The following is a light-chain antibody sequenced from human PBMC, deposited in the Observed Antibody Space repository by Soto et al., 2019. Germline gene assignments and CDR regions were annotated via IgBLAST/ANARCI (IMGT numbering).Light chain of an antibody. CDR1: QSVSSY. CDR3: HHYGSSRT. J-gene: IGKJ1*01. V-gene: IGKV3-20*01. CDR2: DAS. Sequence: EIVLTQSPATLSLSPGERATLSCRASQSVSSYLAWYQQKPGQAPRLLIYDASSRATGIPDRFSGSGSGTDFTLTISRLEPEDFAVYYCHHYGSSRTFGQGTKVDIK.